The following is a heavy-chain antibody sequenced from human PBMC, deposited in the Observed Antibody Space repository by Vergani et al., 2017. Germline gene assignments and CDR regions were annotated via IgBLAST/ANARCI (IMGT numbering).Heavy chain of an antibody. CDR3: ARALYYCSGGSCFIDAFDI. J-gene: IGHJ3*02. Sequence: EVQLVESGGGLVQPGGSLRLSCAASGFTFSSYEMNWVRQAPGKGLEWVSYISSSGSTIYYADSVKGRFTISRDNAKNSLYLQMNSLRAEDTAVYYCARALYYCSGGSCFIDAFDIWGQGTMVTVSS. V-gene: IGHV3-48*03. D-gene: IGHD2-15*01. CDR1: GFTFSSYE. CDR2: ISSSGSTI.